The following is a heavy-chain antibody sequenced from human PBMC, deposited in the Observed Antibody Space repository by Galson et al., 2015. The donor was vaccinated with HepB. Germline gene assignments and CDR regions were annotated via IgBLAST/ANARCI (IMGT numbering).Heavy chain of an antibody. J-gene: IGHJ4*02. CDR1: GFSLGDYY. CDR2: LSRRSPYT. D-gene: IGHD3-10*01. CDR3: ARIELWSPGDY. Sequence: SLRLSCAASGFSLGDYYLSWTRLTPGRGLEYLAPLSRRSPYTNSADSVKGRVTISRDDAKNSVFLQMDSLRAEDTAIYYCARIELWSPGDYWGQGTLVTVSS. V-gene: IGHV3-11*06.